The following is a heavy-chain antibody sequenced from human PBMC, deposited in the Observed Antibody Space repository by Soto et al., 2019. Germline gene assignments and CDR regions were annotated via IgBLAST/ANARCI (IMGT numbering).Heavy chain of an antibody. V-gene: IGHV3-9*01. J-gene: IGHJ1*01. D-gene: IGHD6-13*01. Sequence: EVQLVESGGGLVQPGRSLRLSCAASGFTFDDYAMHWVRQAQGKGLEWVSGISWNSGSIDYADSVKGRFTMSRDNAKNSLYLQMNSLRAEDTALYYCAKDRYSSISDVQHWGQGTLVTVSS. CDR1: GFTFDDYA. CDR3: AKDRYSSISDVQH. CDR2: ISWNSGSI.